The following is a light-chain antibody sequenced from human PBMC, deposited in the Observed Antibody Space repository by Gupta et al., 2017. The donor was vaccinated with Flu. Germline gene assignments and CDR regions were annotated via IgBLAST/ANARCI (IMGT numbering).Light chain of an antibody. J-gene: IGLJ3*02. CDR1: SGAVGGYNY. CDR2: EVS. Sequence: TINWTETSGAVGGYNYVSGYHQHPDEAPNLMIFEVSRRRSGVAYSFSGTKSGNTATITITGLQAEEEAYYYCSSDTNTNTLVVFGGGTKLTVL. V-gene: IGLV2-14*01. CDR3: SSDTNTNTLVV.